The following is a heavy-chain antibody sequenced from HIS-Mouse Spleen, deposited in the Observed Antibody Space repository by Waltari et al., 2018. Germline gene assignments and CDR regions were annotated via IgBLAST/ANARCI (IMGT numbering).Heavy chain of an antibody. CDR3: ARANWGAFDI. CDR2: T. D-gene: IGHD7-27*01. V-gene: IGHV4-59*01. Sequence: TNYNPSLKSRVTISVDTSKNQCSLKLSSVTAADTAVYYCARANWGAFDIWGQGTMVTVSS. J-gene: IGHJ3*02.